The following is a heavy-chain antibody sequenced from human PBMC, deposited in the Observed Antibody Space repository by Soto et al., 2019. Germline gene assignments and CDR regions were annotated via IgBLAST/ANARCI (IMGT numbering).Heavy chain of an antibody. V-gene: IGHV4-59*01. J-gene: IGHJ4*02. CDR3: ARFRRKYFDY. Sequence: SETLSLTCTVSGDSMSGFYWSWIRQTPGKGLEWIGYINYVGRTSYYSPSLQSRVTISLDSSKNQFSLILSSVTAADTAVYFSARFRRKYFDYWGQGPQVTLSS. D-gene: IGHD3-10*01. CDR2: INYVGRTS. CDR1: GDSMSGFY.